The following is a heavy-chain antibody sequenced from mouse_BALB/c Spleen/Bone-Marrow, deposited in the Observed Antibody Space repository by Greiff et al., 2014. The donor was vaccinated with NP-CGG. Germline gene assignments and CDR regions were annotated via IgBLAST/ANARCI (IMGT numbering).Heavy chain of an antibody. CDR3: ARCYYGNYFDY. J-gene: IGHJ2*01. CDR2: INPSNGRT. V-gene: IGHV1S81*02. CDR1: GYTFTSYW. Sequence: VQLQQSGAELVKPGASVKLSCKASGYTFTSYWMHWVKQRPGQGLEWIGEINPSNGRTNYNEKFKSKATLTVDKSSSTAYMQLSSLTSEDSAVCYCARCYYGNYFDYWGQGTTLTVSS. D-gene: IGHD2-1*01.